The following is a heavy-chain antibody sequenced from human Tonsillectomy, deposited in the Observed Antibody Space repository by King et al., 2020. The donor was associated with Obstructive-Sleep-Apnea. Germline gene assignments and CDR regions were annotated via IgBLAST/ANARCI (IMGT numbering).Heavy chain of an antibody. CDR1: GGSFSGYY. CDR2: INHSGST. J-gene: IGHJ6*02. Sequence: VQLQQWGAGLLKPSETLSLTCAVYGGSFSGYYWSWIRQPPGKGLEWIGEINHSGSTNYNPSLKSRVTISVDTSKNQFSLKLSSVTAADTAVYYCARGKGGYCSGGSCYTTYYYYYYGMDVWGQGTTVTVSS. CDR3: ARGKGGYCSGGSCYTTYYYYYYGMDV. V-gene: IGHV4-34*01. D-gene: IGHD2-15*01.